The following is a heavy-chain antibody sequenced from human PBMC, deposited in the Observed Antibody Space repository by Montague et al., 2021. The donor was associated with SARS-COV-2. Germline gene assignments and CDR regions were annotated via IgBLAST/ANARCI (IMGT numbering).Heavy chain of an antibody. CDR1: GFTFGDYA. J-gene: IGHJ6*03. V-gene: IGHV3-9*01. CDR3: AKGNQWGFYYMDV. CDR2: ISTTGGTI. Sequence: SLRLSCAASGFTFGDYAMHWVRQAPGKGLEWVSAISTTGGTIYPAAAMSRLITISRDNANYSLYLQMNSLSAEATALYCCAKGNQWGFYYMDVWGIGTTVTVSS. D-gene: IGHD1-26*01.